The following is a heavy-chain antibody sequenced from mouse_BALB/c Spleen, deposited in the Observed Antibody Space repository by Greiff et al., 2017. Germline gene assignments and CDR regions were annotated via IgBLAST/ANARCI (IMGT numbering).Heavy chain of an antibody. CDR2: INPGSGGT. CDR1: GYAFTNYL. CDR3: ARRGNYIYYYAMDY. V-gene: IGHV1-54*03. J-gene: IGHJ4*01. Sequence: QVQLQQSGAELVRPGTSVKVSCKASGYAFTNYLIEWVKQRPGQGLEWIGVINPGSGGTNYNEKFKGKATLTADKSSSTAYMQLSSLTSDDSAVYFCARRGNYIYYYAMDYWGQGTSVTVSS. D-gene: IGHD2-1*01.